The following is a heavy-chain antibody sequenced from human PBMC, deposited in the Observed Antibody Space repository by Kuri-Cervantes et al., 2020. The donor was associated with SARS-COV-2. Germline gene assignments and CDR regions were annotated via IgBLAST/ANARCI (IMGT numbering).Heavy chain of an antibody. D-gene: IGHD1-26*01. J-gene: IGHJ4*02. CDR1: GFTFSSYG. CDR2: ISYDGSNK. Sequence: GESLKISCAASGFTFSSYGMHWVRQAPGKGLEWVAVISYDGSNKYYADSVKGRFTISRDNPKNTLYLQMNSLRAEDTAVYYCAKDGPDSGSYLFDYWGQGTLVTVSS. V-gene: IGHV3-30*18. CDR3: AKDGPDSGSYLFDY.